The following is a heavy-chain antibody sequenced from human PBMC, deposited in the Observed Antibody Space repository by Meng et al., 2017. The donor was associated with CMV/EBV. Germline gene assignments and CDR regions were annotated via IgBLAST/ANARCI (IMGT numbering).Heavy chain of an antibody. Sequence: VPVQAAGPGLVKPSEPLALPVRVSGVAIRTHYWSWVRQTPGKGLEWIASIHYTGRADYSPSLKSRLTISVDTSDSQLSLKLSSVTPADTAMYYCAERGGGYWGQGILVTVSS. CDR1: GVAIRTHY. J-gene: IGHJ4*02. CDR2: IHYTGRA. V-gene: IGHV4-59*11. CDR3: AERGGGY. D-gene: IGHD1-1*01.